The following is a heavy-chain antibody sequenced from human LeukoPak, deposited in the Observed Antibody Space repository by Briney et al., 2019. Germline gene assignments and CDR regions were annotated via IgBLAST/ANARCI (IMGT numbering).Heavy chain of an antibody. V-gene: IGHV3-53*01. CDR2: IYSGGAT. J-gene: IGHJ4*02. CDR3: ARGAYRISWPGIDY. CDR1: GFTVISNL. Sequence: GGSLRLSCAASGFTVISNLMTWVRQSPGRGLEWLSSIYSGGATYYADSVKGRFTISRDHSNNSVSLQMTNLRVEDTAIYYCARGAYRISWPGIDYWGQGTLVTVSS. D-gene: IGHD3-16*02.